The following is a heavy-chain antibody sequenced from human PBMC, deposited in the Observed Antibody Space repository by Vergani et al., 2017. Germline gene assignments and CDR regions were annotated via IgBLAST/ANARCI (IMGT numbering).Heavy chain of an antibody. Sequence: QVQLVESGGGVVQPGRSLRLSCAASGFTFSSYGMHWVRQAPGKGLEWVAVIWYDGSNKYYADSVKGRFTISRDNSKNTLYLQMNSLRAEDTAVYYCARGPPDCWEPPTHYGMDVWGQGTTVTVSS. CDR2: IWYDGSNK. D-gene: IGHD3/OR15-3a*01. J-gene: IGHJ6*02. V-gene: IGHV3-33*01. CDR3: ARGPPDCWEPPTHYGMDV. CDR1: GFTFSSYG.